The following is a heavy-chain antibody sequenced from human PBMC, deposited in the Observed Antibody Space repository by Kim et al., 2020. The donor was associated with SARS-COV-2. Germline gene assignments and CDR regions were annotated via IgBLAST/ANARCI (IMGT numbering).Heavy chain of an antibody. CDR2: ISWNSGSI. J-gene: IGHJ6*02. Sequence: GGSLRLSCAASGFTFDDYAMHWVRQAPGKGLEWVSGISWNSGSIGYADSVKGRFTISRDNAKNSLYLQMNSLRAEDTALYYCAKGRLRYCSSTSCYDQYYYYYGMDVWGPGTTVTVSS. V-gene: IGHV3-9*01. CDR3: AKGRLRYCSSTSCYDQYYYYYGMDV. CDR1: GFTFDDYA. D-gene: IGHD2-2*01.